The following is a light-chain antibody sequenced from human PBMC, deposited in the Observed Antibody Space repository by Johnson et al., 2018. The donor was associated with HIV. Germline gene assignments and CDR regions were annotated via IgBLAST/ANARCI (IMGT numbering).Light chain of an antibody. CDR2: ENN. Sequence: QSVLTQPPSVSAAPGQKVTISCSASSSNIGNNYVSWYQQLPGTAPKLLIYENNKRPSGVPDRFSGSKSGSSATLGITGLQTGDEADYYCATWERSLSAGGVFGTGTKVTVL. CDR1: SSNIGNNY. CDR3: ATWERSLSAGGV. V-gene: IGLV1-51*02. J-gene: IGLJ1*01.